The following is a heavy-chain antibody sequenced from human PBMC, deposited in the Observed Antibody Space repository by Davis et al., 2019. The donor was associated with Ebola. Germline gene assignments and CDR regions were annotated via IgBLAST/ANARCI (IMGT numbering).Heavy chain of an antibody. V-gene: IGHV3-48*02. CDR2: ISASSSAT. CDR1: GFTFSYYS. CDR3: ARDRMEYQLLYLRKGMDV. Sequence: GESLKISCAASGFTFSYYSMKWVRQAPGKGLEWVSYISASSSATYYADSVKGRFTISRDNAKNSLYLQMNSLRDEDTAVYYCARDRMEYQLLYLRKGMDVWGQGTTVTVSS. D-gene: IGHD2-2*02. J-gene: IGHJ6*02.